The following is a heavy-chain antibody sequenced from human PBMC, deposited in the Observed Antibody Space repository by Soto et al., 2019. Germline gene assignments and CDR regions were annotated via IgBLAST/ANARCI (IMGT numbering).Heavy chain of an antibody. CDR1: GGSISSSNW. V-gene: IGHV4-4*02. CDR3: ARLYYYGSGSYSHDAFDI. J-gene: IGHJ3*02. Sequence: SETLSLTCAVSGGSISSSNWWSWVRQPPGKGLEWIGYIYYSGSTNYNPSLKSRVTISVDTSKNQFSLKLSSVTAADTAVYYCARLYYYGSGSYSHDAFDIWGQGTMVTVSS. D-gene: IGHD3-10*01. CDR2: IYYSGST.